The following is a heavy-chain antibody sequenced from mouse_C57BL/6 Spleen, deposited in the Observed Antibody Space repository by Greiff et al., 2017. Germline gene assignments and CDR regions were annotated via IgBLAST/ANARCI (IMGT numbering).Heavy chain of an antibody. CDR1: GFTFSDYY. J-gene: IGHJ2*01. V-gene: IGHV5-16*01. D-gene: IGHD1-1*01. Sequence: EVQRVESEGGLVQPGSSMKLSCTASGFTFSDYYMAWVRQVPEKGLEWVANINYDGSSTYYLDSLKSRFIISRDNAKNILYLQMSSLKSEDTATDYCARVHYYGSSYFDYWGQGTTLTVSS. CDR3: ARVHYYGSSYFDY. CDR2: INYDGSST.